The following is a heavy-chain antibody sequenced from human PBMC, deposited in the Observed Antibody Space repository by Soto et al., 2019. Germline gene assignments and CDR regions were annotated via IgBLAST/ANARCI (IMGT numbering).Heavy chain of an antibody. CDR1: GGSFSGYY. J-gene: IGHJ6*02. Sequence: PSETLSLTCAVYGGSFSGYYWSWIRQPPGKGLEWIGEINHSGSTNYNPSLKSRVTISVDTSKNQFSLKLSSVTAADTAVYYCARGWGRRVYYGSGSYPPTNYYCYGMDVWGQGTTVTVSS. V-gene: IGHV4-34*01. CDR3: ARGWGRRVYYGSGSYPPTNYYCYGMDV. D-gene: IGHD3-10*01. CDR2: INHSGST.